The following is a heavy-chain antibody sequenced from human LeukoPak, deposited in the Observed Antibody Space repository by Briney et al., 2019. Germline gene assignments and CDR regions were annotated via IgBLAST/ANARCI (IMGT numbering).Heavy chain of an antibody. Sequence: GGSLRLSCTVSGFTFGDYALNWVRQAPEKGLEWVGFIRSKAYGGTTEYAASVKGRFTISRDDSKSIAYLQMNSLKTEDTAVYYCTRWTYGYGDYWGQGSLVTVSS. CDR3: TRWTYGYGDY. CDR2: IRSKAYGGTT. J-gene: IGHJ4*02. D-gene: IGHD5-18*01. CDR1: GFTFGDYA. V-gene: IGHV3-49*04.